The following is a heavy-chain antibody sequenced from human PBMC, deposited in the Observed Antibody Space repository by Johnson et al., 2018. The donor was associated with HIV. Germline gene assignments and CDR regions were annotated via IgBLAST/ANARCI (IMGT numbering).Heavy chain of an antibody. V-gene: IGHV3-7*01. D-gene: IGHD3-3*01. CDR2: IKQDGSAK. J-gene: IGHJ3*02. Sequence: VQLVESGGGLVQPGGSLRLSCAASGFTFSSYWMSWVRQAPGKGLEWVANIKQDGSAKYYADSVKGRFTISRDNSKNTLYLQMNSLRAEDTAVYYCAKDSEVSGYQPDAFDIWGQGTMVTVSS. CDR3: AKDSEVSGYQPDAFDI. CDR1: GFTFSSYW.